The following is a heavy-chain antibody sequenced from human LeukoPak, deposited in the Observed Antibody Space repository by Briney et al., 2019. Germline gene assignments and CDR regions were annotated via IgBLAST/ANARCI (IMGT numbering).Heavy chain of an antibody. CDR2: IKGKVKTYET. Sequence: GGSLRLSCAASGFTFSDSTMHWVRQASGKGLEWIGHIKGKVKTYETAYAASVKGRFTISRDDSKNTLYLQMNSLKTDDTAVYYCTRQFHSSGWYFTFASWGQGTLVSVSS. V-gene: IGHV3-73*01. D-gene: IGHD6-19*01. CDR3: TRQFHSSGWYFTFAS. J-gene: IGHJ4*02. CDR1: GFTFSDST.